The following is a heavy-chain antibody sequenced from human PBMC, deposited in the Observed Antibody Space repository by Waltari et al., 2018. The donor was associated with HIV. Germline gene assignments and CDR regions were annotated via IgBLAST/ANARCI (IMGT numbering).Heavy chain of an antibody. CDR3: AREKTGSPSWFDP. D-gene: IGHD1-1*01. Sequence: QVQLQESGPGLVKSSETLSLTCTVSGGSITTYYWSWIRQPPGQGLEWIGYIYYGGSTNYNPSLKSRVTISLDTSKNQFSLNLSSVTAADTAVYYCAREKTGSPSWFDPWGQGTLVTVSS. CDR1: GGSITTYY. J-gene: IGHJ5*02. V-gene: IGHV4-59*01. CDR2: IYYGGST.